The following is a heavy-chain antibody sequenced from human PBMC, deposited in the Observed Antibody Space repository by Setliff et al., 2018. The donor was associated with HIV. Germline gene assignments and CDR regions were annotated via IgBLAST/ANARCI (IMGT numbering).Heavy chain of an antibody. D-gene: IGHD2-21*02. Sequence: SETLSLTCPVSGGSINSDNYYWGWIRQDPGKGFEWIGIIYYSGTTYYNPSLRGRVTISVDMSRNQFSLTLNSVTAADTATYYCASRGIVVVTMSMPDEFFVHWGHGTLVTVSS. CDR3: ASRGIVVVTMSMPDEFFVH. V-gene: IGHV4-39*01. CDR2: IYYSGTT. J-gene: IGHJ1*01. CDR1: GGSINSDNYY.